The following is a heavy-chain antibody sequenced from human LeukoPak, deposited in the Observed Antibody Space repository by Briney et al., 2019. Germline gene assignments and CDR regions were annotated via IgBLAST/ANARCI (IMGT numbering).Heavy chain of an antibody. D-gene: IGHD3-10*01. J-gene: IGHJ5*02. CDR2: INHSGST. CDR3: ARGRKITMVRGAISNWFDP. Sequence: SETLSLTCAVYGGSFSGYYWSWIRQPPGKGLEWIGEINHSGSTNYNPSLKSRVTISVDTSKNQFSLKLSSVTAADTAVYYCARGRKITMVRGAISNWFDPWGQGTLVTVSS. V-gene: IGHV4-34*01. CDR1: GGSFSGYY.